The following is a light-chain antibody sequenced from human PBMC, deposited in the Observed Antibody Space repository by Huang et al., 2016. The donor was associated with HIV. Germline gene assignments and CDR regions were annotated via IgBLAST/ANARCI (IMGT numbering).Light chain of an antibody. CDR1: HNISKY. Sequence: DIQMTQPPSSLSASIGDRVTITCQASHNISKYLNWYQQKSGKAPKFLIYDASNLGAGVPSRFRGSGSGTDFTFTITRLQPEDFATYYCQQYDDLPLTFGGGTKVEIK. CDR3: QQYDDLPLT. J-gene: IGKJ4*01. V-gene: IGKV1-33*01. CDR2: DAS.